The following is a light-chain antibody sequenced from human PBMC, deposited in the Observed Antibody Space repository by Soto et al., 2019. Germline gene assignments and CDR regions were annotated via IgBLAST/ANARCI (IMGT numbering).Light chain of an antibody. CDR3: SPYTVPSPYV. Sequence: QSVLTQPASVSGSPGQSITISCTGTRNDVGDYKYVSWYQQHPGKAPKLILYEVSNRPSGVSSRFSGSKSGNTASLTISGLQPEDEADYYCSPYTVPSPYVFGTGTKVTVL. J-gene: IGLJ1*01. CDR2: EVS. CDR1: RNDVGDYKY. V-gene: IGLV2-14*01.